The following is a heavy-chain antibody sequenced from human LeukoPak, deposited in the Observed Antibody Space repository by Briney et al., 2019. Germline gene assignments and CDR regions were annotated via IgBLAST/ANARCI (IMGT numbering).Heavy chain of an antibody. CDR1: GFTVSSNY. D-gene: IGHD3-22*01. J-gene: IGHJ4*02. Sequence: PGGSLRLSCAASGFTVSSNYMSWVRQAPGKGLEWVSVIYSGGSTYYADSMKGRFTISRDNSKKTLYLQMNSLRAEDTAVYYCARADDSSGYYYWGQGTLVTVSS. V-gene: IGHV3-66*01. CDR3: ARADDSSGYYY. CDR2: IYSGGST.